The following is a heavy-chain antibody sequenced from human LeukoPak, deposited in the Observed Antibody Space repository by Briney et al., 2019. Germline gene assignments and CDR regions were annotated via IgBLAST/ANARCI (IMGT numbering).Heavy chain of an antibody. Sequence: SETLSLTCTVSGGSISSYYWSWIRQPPGKGPEWIGYIYYSGSTNYNPSLKSRVTISVDTSKNQFSLKLSSVTAADTAVYYCARHGYGSSFNWYFDLWGRGTLVTVSS. CDR3: ARHGYGSSFNWYFDL. J-gene: IGHJ2*01. CDR1: GGSISSYY. CDR2: IYYSGST. V-gene: IGHV4-59*08. D-gene: IGHD6-13*01.